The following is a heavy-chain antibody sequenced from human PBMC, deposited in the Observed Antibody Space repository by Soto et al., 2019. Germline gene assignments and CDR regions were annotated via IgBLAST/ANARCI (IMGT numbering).Heavy chain of an antibody. V-gene: IGHV3-30*18. Sequence: GGSLRLSCAASGFTFSSYGMHWVRQAPGKGLEWVAVISYDGSNKYYADSVKGQFTISRDNSKNTLYLQMNSLRAEDTAVYYCAKDRSGLDYWGQGTLVTVSS. CDR3: AKDRSGLDY. J-gene: IGHJ4*02. CDR1: GFTFSSYG. D-gene: IGHD3-22*01. CDR2: ISYDGSNK.